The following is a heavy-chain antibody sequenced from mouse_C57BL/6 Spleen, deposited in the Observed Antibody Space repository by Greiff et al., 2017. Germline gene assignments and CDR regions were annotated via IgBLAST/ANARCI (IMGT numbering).Heavy chain of an antibody. Sequence: EVKVEESGGGLVKPGGSLKLSCAASGFTFSDYGMHWVRQAPEKGLEWVAYISSGSSTIYYADTVKGRFTISRDNAKNTLFLQMTSLRSEDTAMYYCARKNYDPFAYWGQGTLVTVSA. V-gene: IGHV5-17*01. CDR2: ISSGSSTI. D-gene: IGHD2-4*01. CDR1: GFTFSDYG. J-gene: IGHJ3*01. CDR3: ARKNYDPFAY.